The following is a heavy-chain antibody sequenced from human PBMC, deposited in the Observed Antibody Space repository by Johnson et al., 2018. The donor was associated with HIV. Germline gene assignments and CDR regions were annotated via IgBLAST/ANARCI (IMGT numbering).Heavy chain of an antibody. Sequence: VQLVESGGGLVQPGGSLRLSCAASGFTFSSYWMSWVRQAPGKGLEWVANIKQDGSEKYYVDSVKGRFTISRDNAKNSLYLQMNSLRAEDTAVYYCARLRAAAVWAFDIWGQGTMVTVSS. V-gene: IGHV3-7*01. J-gene: IGHJ3*02. CDR2: IKQDGSEK. CDR1: GFTFSSYW. CDR3: ARLRAAAVWAFDI. D-gene: IGHD6-13*01.